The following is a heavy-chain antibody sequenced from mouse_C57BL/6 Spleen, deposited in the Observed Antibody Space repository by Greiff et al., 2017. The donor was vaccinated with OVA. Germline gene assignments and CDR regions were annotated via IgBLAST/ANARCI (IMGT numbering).Heavy chain of an antibody. CDR2: INPSNGGT. D-gene: IGHD1-1*01. CDR3: ASERAYYYGSNNY. J-gene: IGHJ2*01. CDR1: GYTFTSYW. Sequence: QVQLQQSGTELVKPGASVKLSCKASGYTFTSYWMHWVKQRPGQGLEWIGNINPSNGGTNYNEKFKSKATLTVDKSSSTAYMQLSSLTSEDSAVYYCASERAYYYGSNNYWGQGTTLTVSA. V-gene: IGHV1-53*01.